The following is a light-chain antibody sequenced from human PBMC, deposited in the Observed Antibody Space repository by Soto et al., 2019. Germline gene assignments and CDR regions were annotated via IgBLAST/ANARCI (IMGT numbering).Light chain of an antibody. CDR2: DAS. CDR3: QQYNSYSRT. CDR1: QSISSW. Sequence: DIQMTKSHSNLSASVEDRVTITCRASQSISSWLAWYQQKPGKAPKLLIYDASSLESGVPPRFSGSGSGTEFTLTISSLQPDDFATYYCQQYNSYSRTFGQGTKVDI. J-gene: IGKJ1*01. V-gene: IGKV1-5*01.